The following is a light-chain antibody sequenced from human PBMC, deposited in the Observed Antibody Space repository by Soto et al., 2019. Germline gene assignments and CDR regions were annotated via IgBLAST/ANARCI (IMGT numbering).Light chain of an antibody. J-gene: IGLJ1*01. CDR2: EVS. CDR3: SSYAGSNSFV. CDR1: SSDVGAYNY. V-gene: IGLV2-8*01. Sequence: QSVLTQPPSASGSPGQSVTISCTGTSSDVGAYNYVSWYQQHPGKAPKLMIYEVSKRPSGVPDRFSASKSGNTASLTVSGLQAEDEADYYCSSYAGSNSFVLGTGTKVTVL.